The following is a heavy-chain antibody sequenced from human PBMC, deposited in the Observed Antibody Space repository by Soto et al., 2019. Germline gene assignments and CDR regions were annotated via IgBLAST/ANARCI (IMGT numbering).Heavy chain of an antibody. D-gene: IGHD1-7*01. CDR3: ASGMNYSYFDY. V-gene: IGHV3-30-3*01. J-gene: IGHJ4*02. CDR1: GFTFSSYA. Sequence: GGSLRLSCAASGFTFSSYAMHWVRQAPGKGLEWVAVISYDGSNKYYADSVKGRFTISRDNSKNTLYLQMNSLRAEDTAVYYCASGMNYSYFDYWGQGTLVTVSS. CDR2: ISYDGSNK.